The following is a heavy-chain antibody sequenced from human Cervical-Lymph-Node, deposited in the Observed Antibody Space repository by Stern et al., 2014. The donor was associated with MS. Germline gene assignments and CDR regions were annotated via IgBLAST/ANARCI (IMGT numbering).Heavy chain of an antibody. CDR1: GYSLTDLS. Sequence: QVQLVQSGAEVKKPGASVKVSCKVSGYSLTDLSMHWVRQPPGKGLEWMGGFDPEDAETIYAQQFQGRLTMTEDTSADTAYMELSSLRSEDTAVYYCVRYGDYVDAFDMWGQGTMVTVSS. D-gene: IGHD4-17*01. V-gene: IGHV1-24*01. CDR3: VRYGDYVDAFDM. CDR2: FDPEDAET. J-gene: IGHJ3*02.